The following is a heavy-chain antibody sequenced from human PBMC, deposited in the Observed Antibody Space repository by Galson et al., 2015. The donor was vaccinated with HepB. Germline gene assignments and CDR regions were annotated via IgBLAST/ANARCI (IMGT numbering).Heavy chain of an antibody. CDR1: GGTFSSYA. CDR2: IIPIFGTA. V-gene: IGHV1-69*13. CDR3: ARNTVTTPQELDYYYYYMDV. D-gene: IGHD4-11*01. J-gene: IGHJ6*03. Sequence: SVKVSCKASGGTFSSYAISWVRQAPGQGLEWMGGIIPIFGTANYAQKFQGRVTITADESTSTAYMELSSLRSEDTAVYYCARNTVTTPQELDYYYYYMDVWGKGTTVTVSS.